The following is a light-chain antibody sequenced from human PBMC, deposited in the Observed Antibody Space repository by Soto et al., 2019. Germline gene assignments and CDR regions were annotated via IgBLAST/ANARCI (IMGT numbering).Light chain of an antibody. CDR2: SNN. V-gene: IGLV1-44*01. CDR1: SSNIGSNT. CDR3: AAWDDSLNGHVV. Sequence: QSVLTQPPSASGTPGQRVTISCSGSSSNIGSNTVNLYQQLPGTAPTLPLYSNNQRTSGVPDRFSCSKSGPSASLAIGGHQSEDEADYYCAAWDDSLNGHVVFGGGTKLTVL. J-gene: IGLJ2*01.